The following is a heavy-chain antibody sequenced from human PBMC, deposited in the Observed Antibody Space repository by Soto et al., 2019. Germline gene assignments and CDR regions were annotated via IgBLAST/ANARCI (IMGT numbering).Heavy chain of an antibody. Sequence: QVQLVQSGAEVKKPGSSVKVSCKASGGTFSNYAISWGRQAPGQGLEWMGGILPIFGTTNYAQRFQGRVTITADESTSTAYMELSSLRSEETAVYYCERMSSSWYKDYVDYWGQGTLVTVSS. V-gene: IGHV1-69*12. CDR2: ILPIFGTT. D-gene: IGHD6-13*01. CDR1: GGTFSNYA. CDR3: ERMSSSWYKDYVDY. J-gene: IGHJ4*02.